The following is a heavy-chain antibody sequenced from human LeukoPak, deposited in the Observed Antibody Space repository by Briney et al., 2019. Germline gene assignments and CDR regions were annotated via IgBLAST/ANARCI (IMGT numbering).Heavy chain of an antibody. CDR2: IYYSGST. Sequence: PGGSLRLSCAASGFTFSSYGMSWVRQPPGKGLEWIGYIYYSGSTNYNPSLKSRVTISVDTSKNQFSLKLSSVTAADTAVYYCASSVYGSGSYSNFDYWGQGTLVTVSS. CDR3: ASSVYGSGSYSNFDY. V-gene: IGHV4-59*01. CDR1: GFTFSSYG. D-gene: IGHD3-10*01. J-gene: IGHJ4*02.